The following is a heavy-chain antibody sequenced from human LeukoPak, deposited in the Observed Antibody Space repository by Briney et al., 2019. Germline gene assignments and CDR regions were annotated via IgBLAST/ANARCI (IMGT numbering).Heavy chain of an antibody. D-gene: IGHD6-19*01. CDR2: INPSGGST. Sequence: ASVKVSCKASGYTFTSYYMHWVRQAPGQGLEWMGIINPSGGSTSYAQKFQERVTFTRDMSTNTAYMELSSLRFEDTAVYYCATGSGWYSPDYWGQGTLVTVSS. CDR3: ATGSGWYSPDY. CDR1: GYTFTSYY. J-gene: IGHJ4*02. V-gene: IGHV1-46*01.